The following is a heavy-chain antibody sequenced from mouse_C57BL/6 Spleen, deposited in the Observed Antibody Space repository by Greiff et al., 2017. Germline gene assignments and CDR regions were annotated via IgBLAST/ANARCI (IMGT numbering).Heavy chain of an antibody. D-gene: IGHD1-1*01. CDR1: GYTFTSYW. CDR3: AYGSSVYYFDY. V-gene: IGHV1-74*01. J-gene: IGHJ2*01. CDR2: IHPSDSDT. Sequence: QVQLQQPGAELVKPGASVKVSCKASGYTFTSYWMHWVKQRPGPGLEWIGRIHPSDSDTNYNQKFKGKATLTVDKSSSTASMQLSSLTSEDAAVYYCAYGSSVYYFDYWGQGTTLTVSS.